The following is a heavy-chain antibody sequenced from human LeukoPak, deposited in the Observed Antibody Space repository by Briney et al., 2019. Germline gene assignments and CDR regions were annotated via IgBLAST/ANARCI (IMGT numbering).Heavy chain of an antibody. J-gene: IGHJ6*03. CDR1: GGTFSSYA. D-gene: IGHD1-26*01. V-gene: IGHV1-69*05. CDR3: ARVVVGATTPYYYYYMDV. Sequence: ASVKVSCKASGGTFSSYAISWVRQAPGQGLEWMGRIIPIFGTANYAQKFQGRVTITTGESTSTAYMELSSLRSEDTAVYYCARVVVGATTPYYYYYMDVWGKGTTVTVSS. CDR2: IIPIFGTA.